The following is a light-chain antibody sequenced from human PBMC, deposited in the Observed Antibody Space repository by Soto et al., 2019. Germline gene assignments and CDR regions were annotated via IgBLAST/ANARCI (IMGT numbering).Light chain of an antibody. CDR1: QSISSRY. Sequence: DIVLTQSPGTLSLSPGERATLSCRASQSISSRYLAWYQQKPGQAPTLLIYGVSSRATGIPDRFSGSGSGTDFTLTISRLEPEDFAVYHCQQYDSSPTFGQGTKVYIK. J-gene: IGKJ1*01. CDR2: GVS. CDR3: QQYDSSPT. V-gene: IGKV3-20*01.